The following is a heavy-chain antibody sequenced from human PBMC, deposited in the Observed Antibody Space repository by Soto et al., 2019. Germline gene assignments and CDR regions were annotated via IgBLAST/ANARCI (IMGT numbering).Heavy chain of an antibody. J-gene: IGHJ5*02. Sequence: QVQLVQSGAEVKKPGSSGKVSCKASGGTFSRYAISWVRQAPGQGLEWMGVIIPIFGTANYAQKFQGRVTITADESPSTAYIELGSLRSEDTAVYYCARGELDLRNCWFDPWGQGTLVTVTS. CDR3: ARGELDLRNCWFDP. CDR2: IIPIFGTA. V-gene: IGHV1-69*01. CDR1: GGTFSRYA. D-gene: IGHD1-7*01.